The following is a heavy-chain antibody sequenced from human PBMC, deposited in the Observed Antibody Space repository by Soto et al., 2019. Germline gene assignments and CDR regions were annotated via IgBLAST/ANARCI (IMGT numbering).Heavy chain of an antibody. CDR2: ISSSGSTI. Sequence: QVQLVESGGGLVKPGGSLRLSCAASGFTFSDYYMSWIRQAPGKGLEWVSYISSSGSTIFYADSVKGRFTISRDNAKNSLYLQMNSLRAEDTAVYYCAGAVPAAMPGYYYYYMDVWGKGTTVTVSS. CDR1: GFTFSDYY. D-gene: IGHD2-2*01. V-gene: IGHV3-11*01. CDR3: AGAVPAAMPGYYYYYMDV. J-gene: IGHJ6*03.